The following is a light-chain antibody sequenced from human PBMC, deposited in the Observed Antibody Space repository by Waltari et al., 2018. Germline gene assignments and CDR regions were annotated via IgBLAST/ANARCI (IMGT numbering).Light chain of an antibody. CDR3: QHYVRLPVT. J-gene: IGKJ1*01. CDR1: QSVGRS. V-gene: IGKV3-20*01. CDR2: GAS. Sequence: EIVLTQSPGTLSLSPGERATLSCWASQSVGRSLAWYQHKRGQAPRLLIYGASTRATGVPDRFSGSGSGTDFSLTISRLEPEDFAVYYCQHYVRLPVTFGQGTKVEI.